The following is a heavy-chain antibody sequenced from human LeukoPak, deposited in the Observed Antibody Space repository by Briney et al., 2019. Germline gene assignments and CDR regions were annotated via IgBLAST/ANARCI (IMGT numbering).Heavy chain of an antibody. J-gene: IGHJ5*02. V-gene: IGHV3-48*03. CDR1: GFPFSSYE. D-gene: IGHD2-2*01. CDR2: ISSSGNKI. CDR3: ARGQRPQYTSTWDNWFDP. Sequence: GGSPGLSCAASGFPFSSYEMNWVRQAPGKRLQWVSYISSSGNKIYYAASVKGRFTISRDNAKNSLYLQIDSLRAEDTAVYYCARGQRPQYTSTWDNWFDPWGQGTQVTVSS.